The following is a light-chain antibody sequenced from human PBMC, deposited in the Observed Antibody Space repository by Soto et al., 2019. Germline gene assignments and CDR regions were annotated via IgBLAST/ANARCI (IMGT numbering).Light chain of an antibody. CDR2: DAS. CDR1: RSIGSW. J-gene: IGKJ2*01. CDR3: REYNSYS. Sequence: DIQMTQSPSTLSASVGDRVTITCRASRSIGSWLAWYQQKPGKAPNLLIYDASSLKSGVPSRFSGSGSGTEFTLTISRLQPDDLTTYYCREYNSYSFGQGTKLEIK. V-gene: IGKV1-5*01.